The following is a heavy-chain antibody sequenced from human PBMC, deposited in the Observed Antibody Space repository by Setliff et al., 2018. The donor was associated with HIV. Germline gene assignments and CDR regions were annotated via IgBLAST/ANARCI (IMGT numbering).Heavy chain of an antibody. V-gene: IGHV4-59*08. CDR1: RGSISRYY. CDR3: ALDPGYRRDY. Sequence: AETLSLTCTVSRGSISRYYWSWIRQPPGKGLEWIGYIYYTGTTKYNPSLKSRVTMSVDTSKNQFSLNLSSVTAADTAVYYCALDPGYRRDYWGQGTLVTVSS. CDR2: IYYTGTT. D-gene: IGHD5-12*01. J-gene: IGHJ4*02.